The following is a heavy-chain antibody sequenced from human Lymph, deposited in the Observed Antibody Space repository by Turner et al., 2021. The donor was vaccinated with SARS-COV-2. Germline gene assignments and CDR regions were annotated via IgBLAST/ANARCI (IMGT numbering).Heavy chain of an antibody. J-gene: IGHJ3*02. CDR2: SYYSGST. D-gene: IGHD1-26*01. Sequence: QLQQQESGPGLVKPPETLSLTCTVHGGSIRSYYWSWFRQPPGKGLEWMGYSYYSGSTNYNPSHKSRVTISVDTSKNQFSLKLSSVTAADTAVYYCARDHVSSGSSLSGDAFDIWGQGTMVTVSS. V-gene: IGHV4-59*12. CDR3: ARDHVSSGSSLSGDAFDI. CDR1: GGSIRSYY.